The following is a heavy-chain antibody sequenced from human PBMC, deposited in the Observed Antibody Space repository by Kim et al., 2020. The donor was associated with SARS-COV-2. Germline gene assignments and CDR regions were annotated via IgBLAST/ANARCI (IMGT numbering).Heavy chain of an antibody. J-gene: IGHJ4*02. V-gene: IGHV4-39*01. CDR2: T. CDR3: ARSITITPDFDY. D-gene: IGHD3-10*01. Sequence: TYDNPSLKSRVTISVDTSKNQFSLKLSSVTAADTAVYYCARSITITPDFDYWGQGTLVTVSS.